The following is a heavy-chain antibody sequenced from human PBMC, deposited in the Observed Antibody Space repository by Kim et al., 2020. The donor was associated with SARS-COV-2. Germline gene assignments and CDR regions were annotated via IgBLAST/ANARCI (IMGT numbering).Heavy chain of an antibody. V-gene: IGHV3-30*18. CDR1: GFTFSSYG. Sequence: GGSLRLSCAASGFTFSSYGMHWVRQAPGKGLEWVAVISYDGSNKYYADSVKGRFTISRDNSKNTLYLQMNSLRAEDTAVYYCAKELPYSSGWYLVYYYGMDVWGQGTTVTRSS. CDR2: ISYDGSNK. CDR3: AKELPYSSGWYLVYYYGMDV. J-gene: IGHJ6*02. D-gene: IGHD6-19*01.